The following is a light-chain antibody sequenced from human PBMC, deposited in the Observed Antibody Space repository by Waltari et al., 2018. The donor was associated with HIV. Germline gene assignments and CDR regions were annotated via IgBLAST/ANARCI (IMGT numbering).Light chain of an antibody. CDR3: SSYAGSNTWV. J-gene: IGLJ3*02. Sequence: QSALTQPPSASGSTGQSVTISCTGTNSAVGGYNYVSWYQQSPGRAPKFVIYEVSRRPSGVPDRFFGSKSGNTASLTVSGLQADDEADYYCSSYAGSNTWVFGGGTRLTVL. CDR1: NSAVGGYNY. CDR2: EVS. V-gene: IGLV2-8*01.